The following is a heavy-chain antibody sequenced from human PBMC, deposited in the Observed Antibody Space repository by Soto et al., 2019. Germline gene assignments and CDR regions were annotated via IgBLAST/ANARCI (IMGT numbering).Heavy chain of an antibody. D-gene: IGHD1-26*01. J-gene: IGHJ1*01. CDR2: IWYDGSNK. Sequence: QVQLVESGGGVGQPGRSLRLSCAASGFTCSSYGMHWVRQAPGTGLEWVALIWYDGSNKYYADSVKGRFTISRDNSKNTLYLQMNSLRAEDTAVYYCARHQGAYAEYFQHWGQGTLVTVSS. CDR3: ARHQGAYAEYFQH. CDR1: GFTCSSYG. V-gene: IGHV3-33*01.